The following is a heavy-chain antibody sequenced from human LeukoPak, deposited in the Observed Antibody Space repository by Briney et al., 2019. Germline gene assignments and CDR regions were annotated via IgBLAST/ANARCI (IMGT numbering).Heavy chain of an antibody. Sequence: PGGSLRLSCAASGFTFSSYSMNWVRQAPGKGLEWVAVISYDGSNKYYADSAKGRFTISRDNSKNTLYLQMNSLRAEDTAVYYCARAQWLNYWGQGTLVTVSS. V-gene: IGHV3-30*03. CDR1: GFTFSSYS. J-gene: IGHJ4*02. D-gene: IGHD6-19*01. CDR3: ARAQWLNY. CDR2: ISYDGSNK.